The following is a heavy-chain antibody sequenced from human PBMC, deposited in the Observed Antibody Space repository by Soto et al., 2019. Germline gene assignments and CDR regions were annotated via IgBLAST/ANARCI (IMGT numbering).Heavy chain of an antibody. D-gene: IGHD2-2*01. CDR1: GGSISSYY. J-gene: IGHJ6*03. CDR2: IYYSGST. V-gene: IGHV4-59*08. CDR3: ARGVVLFPSSIDYYYYYIDV. Sequence: SETLSLTCTVSGGSISSYYWSWIRQPPGKGLEWIGYIYYSGSTNYNPSLKSRVTISVDTSKNQFSLKLSSVTAADTAVYYCARGVVLFPSSIDYYYYYIDVWAKGTTVTVSS.